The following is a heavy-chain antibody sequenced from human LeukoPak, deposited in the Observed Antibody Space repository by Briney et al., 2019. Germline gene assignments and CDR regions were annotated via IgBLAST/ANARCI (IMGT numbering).Heavy chain of an antibody. Sequence: GSSVKVSCKASGGTCSSYAISWVRQAPGQGLEWMGGIIPIFGTANYAQKFQGRVTITADESTSTAYMELSSLRSEDTAVYYCAREGEYGHGPFDYWGQGTLVTVSS. CDR2: IIPIFGTA. D-gene: IGHD3-16*01. V-gene: IGHV1-69*01. CDR3: AREGEYGHGPFDY. CDR1: GGTCSSYA. J-gene: IGHJ4*02.